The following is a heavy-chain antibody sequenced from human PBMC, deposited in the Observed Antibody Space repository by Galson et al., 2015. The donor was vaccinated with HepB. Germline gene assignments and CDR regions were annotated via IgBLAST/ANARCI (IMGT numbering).Heavy chain of an antibody. CDR1: GFTFSSNA. V-gene: IGHV3-23*01. J-gene: IGHJ4*02. CDR3: ARDQSGYSYGVDY. D-gene: IGHD5-18*01. Sequence: SLRLSCADSGFTFSSNAMNWVRQAPGKGLEWVSSIRGSGGNTYYADSVKGRFTISRDNSKNTLYLQMNSLRAEDTAVYYCARDQSGYSYGVDYWGQGTLVTVSS. CDR2: IRGSGGNT.